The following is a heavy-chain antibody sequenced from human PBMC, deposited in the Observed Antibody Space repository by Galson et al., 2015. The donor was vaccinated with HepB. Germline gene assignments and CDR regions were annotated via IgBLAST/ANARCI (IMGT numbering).Heavy chain of an antibody. CDR3: ASHMVRGAKEGILAYYYGMDV. V-gene: IGHV1-69*06. J-gene: IGHJ6*02. CDR1: GGTLSSYA. Sequence: SCKASGGTLSSYAISWVRQAPGQGLAWMGGIIPIFGTANYAQKFQGRVTITADKSTSTAYMELSSLRSEDTAVYYCASHMVRGAKEGILAYYYGMDVWGQGTTVTVSS. D-gene: IGHD3-10*01. CDR2: IIPIFGTA.